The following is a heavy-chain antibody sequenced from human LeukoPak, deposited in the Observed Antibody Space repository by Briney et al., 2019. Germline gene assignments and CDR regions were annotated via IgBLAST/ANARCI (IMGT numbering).Heavy chain of an antibody. V-gene: IGHV7-4-1*02. Sequence: ASVKVSCKASGGTFSSYAISWVRQAPGQGLEWMGWINTDTGNPTYAQGSIGRFVFSLDTSVTTAYLQISSLKAEDTAVYFCARGYDTTGYFSYWGQGTLVTVSS. CDR3: ARGYDTTGYFSY. CDR1: GGTFSSYA. CDR2: INTDTGNP. D-gene: IGHD3-22*01. J-gene: IGHJ4*02.